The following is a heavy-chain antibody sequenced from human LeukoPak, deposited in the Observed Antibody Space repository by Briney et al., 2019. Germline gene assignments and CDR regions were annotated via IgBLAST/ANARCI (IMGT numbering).Heavy chain of an antibody. J-gene: IGHJ5*02. CDR2: IYYGGST. CDR3: ARRDGYNYGWFDP. D-gene: IGHD5-24*01. CDR1: GGSISSYY. V-gene: IGHV4-59*01. Sequence: SETLSLTCTVSGGSISSYYWSWIRQPPGKGLEWIGYIYYGGSTNYNPSLKSRVTISVDTSKNQFSLKLSSVTAADTAVYYCARRDGYNYGWFDPWGQGTLVTVSS.